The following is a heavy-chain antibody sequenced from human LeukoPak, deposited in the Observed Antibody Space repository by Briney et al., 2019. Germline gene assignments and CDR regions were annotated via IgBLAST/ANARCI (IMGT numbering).Heavy chain of an antibody. CDR3: ATDRERDPSVYYLV. V-gene: IGHV3-23*01. CDR1: GFTFSDYA. J-gene: IGHJ4*02. CDR2: ISDDGSGT. Sequence: PGGSLRLSCAASGFTFSDYAMSWVRQAPGQGLEWVSSISDDGSGTYYADSVKGRFTISRDNSKNTLFLQIDSLRAEDSVVYYCATDRERDPSVYYLVGGQGTLITVSS. D-gene: IGHD3-22*01.